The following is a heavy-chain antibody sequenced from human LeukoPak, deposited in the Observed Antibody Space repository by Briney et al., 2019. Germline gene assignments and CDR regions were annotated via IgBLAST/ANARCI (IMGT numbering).Heavy chain of an antibody. D-gene: IGHD5-24*01. V-gene: IGHV1-2*02. CDR2: INPNSGGT. J-gene: IGHJ4*02. Sequence: ASVKVSCKASGYTFTGYYMHWVRQAPGQGLEWMGWINPNSGGTNYAQKFQGRVTMTRDTSISTAYMGLSRLRSDDTAVYYCARDPRRTVEMATIGEYFDYWGQGTLVTVSS. CDR1: GYTFTGYY. CDR3: ARDPRRTVEMATIGEYFDY.